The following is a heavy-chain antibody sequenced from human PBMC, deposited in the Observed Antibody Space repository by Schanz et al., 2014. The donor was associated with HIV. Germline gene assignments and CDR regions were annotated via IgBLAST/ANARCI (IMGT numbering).Heavy chain of an antibody. Sequence: EEQVLESGGGLVQPGGSLRLSCAASGFAVSSNFLNWVRQTPGKGLEWVSFTSSDGTTYYADSAKGRFTISRDISRNTIYLQMNGLRGEDTAVYYCRAWLLGDRMDVWGQGTTVAVSS. J-gene: IGHJ6*02. V-gene: IGHV3-53*01. CDR3: RAWLLGDRMDV. CDR2: TSSDGTT. D-gene: IGHD3-22*01. CDR1: GFAVSSNF.